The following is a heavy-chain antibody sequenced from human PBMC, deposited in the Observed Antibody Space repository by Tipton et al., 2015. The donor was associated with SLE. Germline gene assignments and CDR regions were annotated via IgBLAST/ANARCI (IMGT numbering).Heavy chain of an antibody. CDR2: IYYSGST. V-gene: IGHV4-39*07. J-gene: IGHJ6*02. CDR1: GGSISSSSYY. D-gene: IGHD2-21*01. CDR3: ARGYCGGDCYSRHYYYYGMDV. Sequence: LRLSCTVSGGSISSSSYYWGWIRQPPGKGLEWIGSIYYSGSTYYNPSLKSRVTISVDTSKNQFSLKLSSVTAADTAVYYCARGYCGGDCYSRHYYYYGMDVWGQGTTVTVSS.